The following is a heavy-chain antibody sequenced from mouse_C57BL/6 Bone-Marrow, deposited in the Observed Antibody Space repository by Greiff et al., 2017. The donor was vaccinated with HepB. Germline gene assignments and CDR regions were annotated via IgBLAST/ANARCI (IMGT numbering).Heavy chain of an antibody. Sequence: EVKVVESGGGLVQPGGSLKLSCAASGFTFSDYYMYWVRQTPEKRLEWVAYISNGGGSTYYPDTVKGRFTISRDNAKNTLYLQMSRLKSEDTAMYYCARHRYGSWEDYAMDYWGQGTSVTVSS. CDR1: GFTFSDYY. CDR2: ISNGGGST. CDR3: ARHRYGSWEDYAMDY. D-gene: IGHD1-1*01. J-gene: IGHJ4*01. V-gene: IGHV5-12*01.